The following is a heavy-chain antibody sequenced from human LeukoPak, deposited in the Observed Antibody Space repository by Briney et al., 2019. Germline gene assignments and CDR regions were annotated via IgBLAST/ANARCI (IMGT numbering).Heavy chain of an antibody. V-gene: IGHV3-21*01. J-gene: IGHJ4*02. Sequence: GGSLRLSCAASGFTFSSYSMNWVRQAPGKGLEWVSSISSSSSYIYYADSVKGRFTISRDNAKNSLYLQMNSLRAEDTAVYYCATYTAYYYDSSGYCDYWGQGTLVTVSS. CDR3: ATYTAYYYDSSGYCDY. CDR1: GFTFSSYS. D-gene: IGHD3-22*01. CDR2: ISSSSSYI.